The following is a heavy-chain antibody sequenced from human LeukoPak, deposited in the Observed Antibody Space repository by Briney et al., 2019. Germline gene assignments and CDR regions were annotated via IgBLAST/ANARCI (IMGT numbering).Heavy chain of an antibody. J-gene: IGHJ4*02. D-gene: IGHD4-23*01. CDR2: INLDGTEK. CDR1: GFPFRNYC. V-gene: IGHV3-7*01. Sequence: GGSPRLSCVFSGFPFRNYCMSGVRQPPARGLQGVANINLDGTEKSYVHSVKDRFTISRDNAKNSLYLQMNSLRAEDKAVYYCAKYGGDLGVAFDNWGEGSLVTVSS. CDR3: AKYGGDLGVAFDN.